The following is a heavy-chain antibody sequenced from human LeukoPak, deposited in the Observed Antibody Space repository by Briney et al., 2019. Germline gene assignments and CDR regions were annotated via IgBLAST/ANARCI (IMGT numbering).Heavy chain of an antibody. CDR1: GGTFSSYA. D-gene: IGHD1-26*01. CDR3: ASIRRVGATSYFDY. CDR2: IIPIFGTA. Sequence: GSSVKVSCKVSGGTFSSYAISWVRQAPGQGLEWMGRIIPIFGTANYAQKFQGRVTITTDESTSTAYMELSSLRSEDTAVYYCASIRRVGATSYFDYWGQGTLVTVSS. V-gene: IGHV1-69*05. J-gene: IGHJ4*02.